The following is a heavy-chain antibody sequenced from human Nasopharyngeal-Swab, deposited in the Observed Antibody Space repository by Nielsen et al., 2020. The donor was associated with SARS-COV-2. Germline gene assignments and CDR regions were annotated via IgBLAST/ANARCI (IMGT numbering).Heavy chain of an antibody. CDR2: ISGSGGST. V-gene: IGHV3-23*01. CDR1: GFTFSSYA. J-gene: IGHJ4*02. D-gene: IGHD1-26*01. Sequence: GGSLRFSCAASGFTFSSYAMSWVRQAPGKGLEWVSAISGSGGSTYYADSVKGRFTISRDNSKNTLYLQMNSLRAEDTAVYYCAKVSWEWELLRWYFDYWGQGTLVTVSS. CDR3: AKVSWEWELLRWYFDY.